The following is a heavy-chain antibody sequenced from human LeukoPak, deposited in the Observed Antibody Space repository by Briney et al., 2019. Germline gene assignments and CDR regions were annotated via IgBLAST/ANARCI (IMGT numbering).Heavy chain of an antibody. CDR1: GYSISSGYC. CDR3: ARVIVGATEAFDI. D-gene: IGHD1-26*01. CDR2: IYHSGST. Sequence: PSETLSLTCTVSGYSISSGYCWGWIRQPPGKGLEWIGSIYHSGSTYYNPSLKSRVTISVDTSKNQFSLKLSSVTAADTAVYYCARVIVGATEAFDIWGQGAMVTVSS. J-gene: IGHJ3*02. V-gene: IGHV4-38-2*02.